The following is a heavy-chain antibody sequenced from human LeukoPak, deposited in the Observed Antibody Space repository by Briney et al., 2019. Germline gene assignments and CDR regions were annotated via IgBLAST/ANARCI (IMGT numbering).Heavy chain of an antibody. CDR2: INPNSGGT. Sequence: ASVKVSCKASGYTFTGYYMHWVRQAPGQGLEWMGWINPNSGGTNYAQKFQGRVTMTRDTSISTAYMELSRLRSEDTAVYYCARGGSVSDPPFGYWGQGTLVTVSS. J-gene: IGHJ4*02. V-gene: IGHV1-2*02. CDR1: GYTFTGYY. CDR3: ARGGSVSDPPFGY. D-gene: IGHD5/OR15-5a*01.